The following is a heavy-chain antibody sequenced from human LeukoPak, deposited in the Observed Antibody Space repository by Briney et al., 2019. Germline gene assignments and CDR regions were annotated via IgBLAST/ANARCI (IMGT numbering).Heavy chain of an antibody. Sequence: SQTLSLTCAISGDSVSGNSVTWNWIRQSPSRGLEWLGRTYYRSKWYNDYAVSVESRITINPDTSRNQFSLQLNSVTPEDTVVYYCTREAVVGYSDYWGQGTLVTVSS. CDR1: GDSVSGNSVT. CDR3: TREAVVGYSDY. J-gene: IGHJ4*02. CDR2: TYYRSKWYN. D-gene: IGHD6-13*01. V-gene: IGHV6-1*01.